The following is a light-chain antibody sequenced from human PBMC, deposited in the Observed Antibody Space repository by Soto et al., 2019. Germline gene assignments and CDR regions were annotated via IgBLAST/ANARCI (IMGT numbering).Light chain of an antibody. J-gene: IGLJ1*01. CDR1: NSDFGGYKY. V-gene: IGLV2-11*01. CDR2: DVS. CDR3: CSYTGSYV. Sequence: QSALTQPRSVSGSPGQSVTISCTGTNSDFGGYKYVSWYQQHPGKAPKLMIYDVSKRPSGVPDRFSGSKSGNTASLTISGLQAEDEADYFCCSYTGSYVFGTGTKSPS.